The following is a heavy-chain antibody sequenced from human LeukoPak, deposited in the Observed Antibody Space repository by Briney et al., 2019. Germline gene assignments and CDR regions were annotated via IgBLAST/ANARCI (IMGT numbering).Heavy chain of an antibody. CDR1: GGTFSSYS. J-gene: IGHJ6*04. D-gene: IGHD4-17*01. V-gene: IGHV1-69*06. CDR2: IILIFDQA. Sequence: SVKLSCKASGGTFSSYSISWVRQAPGQGLEWMGGIILIFDQANYAQKFQGRVTITADKSTSTAYMELSSLRSEDTAVYYCARATTVTSKRDPTRYCGMDVWGKGTTVTVCS. CDR3: ARATTVTSKRDPTRYCGMDV.